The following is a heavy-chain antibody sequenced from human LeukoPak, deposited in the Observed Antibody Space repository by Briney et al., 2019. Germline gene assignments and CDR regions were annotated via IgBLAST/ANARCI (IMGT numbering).Heavy chain of an antibody. CDR3: AKAMYYYDKGDAFDI. CDR1: GFTFSSYG. Sequence: GGSLRLSCAASGFTFSSYGMHWVRQAPGKGLEWVAFIRYNGSNKYYADSVKGRFTIPRDNYKNTLYLQMNSLRAEDTAVYYCAKAMYYYDKGDAFDIWGQGTMVTVSS. J-gene: IGHJ3*02. V-gene: IGHV3-30*02. CDR2: IRYNGSNK. D-gene: IGHD3-22*01.